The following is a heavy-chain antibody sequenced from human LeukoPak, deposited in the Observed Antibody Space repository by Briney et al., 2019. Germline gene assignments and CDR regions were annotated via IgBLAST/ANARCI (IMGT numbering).Heavy chain of an antibody. D-gene: IGHD7-27*01. CDR1: GYSFTNYW. CDR2: INPGDSDT. CDR3: AKHEDLTGDATYFDY. Sequence: GESLKISFQASGYSFTNYWIGWVRQMPGKGLEWMAIINPGDSDTRYSPSFQGQVTISADKSISTAYLQWSSLKASDTAMYYCAKHEDLTGDATYFDYWGQGTLVTVSS. V-gene: IGHV5-51*01. J-gene: IGHJ4*02.